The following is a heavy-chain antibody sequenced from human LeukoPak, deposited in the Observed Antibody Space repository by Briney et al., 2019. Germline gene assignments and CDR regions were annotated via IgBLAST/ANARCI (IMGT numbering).Heavy chain of an antibody. J-gene: IGHJ4*02. V-gene: IGHV3-23*01. CDR2: ISGRAGSA. CDR1: GFTFSSFD. CDR3: AKAPNFASGNYYAFDC. D-gene: IGHD3-10*01. Sequence: GGPLRLSRAASGFTFSSFDMHWVRRAPGKGLEWVSGISGRAGSAYYADSVKGRFTISRDNSKNTLSLQMNTLRAEDTAVYFCAKAPNFASGNYYAFDCRGQGALVTVSS.